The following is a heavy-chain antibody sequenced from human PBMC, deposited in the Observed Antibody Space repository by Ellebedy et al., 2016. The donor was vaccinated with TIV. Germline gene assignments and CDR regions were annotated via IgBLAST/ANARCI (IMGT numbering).Heavy chain of an antibody. CDR3: ARAPYGYYYYGMDV. D-gene: IGHD3-10*01. Sequence: MPSETLSLTCTVSGGSISSYYWRWIRQPPGKGLEWIGYIYYSGSTNYNPSLKSRVTISVDTSKNQFSLKLSSVTAADTAVYYCARAPYGYYYYGMDVWGQGTTVTVSS. CDR1: GGSISSYY. J-gene: IGHJ6*02. CDR2: IYYSGST. V-gene: IGHV4-59*01.